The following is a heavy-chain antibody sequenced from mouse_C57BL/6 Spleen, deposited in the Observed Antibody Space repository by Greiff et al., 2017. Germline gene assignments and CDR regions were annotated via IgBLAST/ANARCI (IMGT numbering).Heavy chain of an antibody. CDR1: GFTFSDYG. CDR3: ARRERGYAMDY. Sequence: EVQLVESGGGLVKPGGSLKLSCAASGFTFSDYGMHWVRQAPEKGLEWVAYISSGSSTIYYADTVKGRFTISRDNAKNTLFLQMTSLRSEDTAMYYCARRERGYAMDYWGQGTSVTVSS. J-gene: IGHJ4*01. V-gene: IGHV5-17*01. CDR2: ISSGSSTI.